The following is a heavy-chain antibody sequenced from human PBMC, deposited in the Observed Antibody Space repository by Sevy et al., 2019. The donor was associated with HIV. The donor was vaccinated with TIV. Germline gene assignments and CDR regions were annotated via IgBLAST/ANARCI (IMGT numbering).Heavy chain of an antibody. CDR3: ARWDV. Sequence: GGSLRLSCAASGFTFSSYALSWVRQAPGKGLEWVSAISGSGGSTYYADSVKGRLTISRDNAQNSLYLEMNSLRAEDTAVYYCARWDVWGKGTTVTVSS. J-gene: IGHJ6*04. CDR2: ISGSGGST. CDR1: GFTFSSYA. V-gene: IGHV3-23*01.